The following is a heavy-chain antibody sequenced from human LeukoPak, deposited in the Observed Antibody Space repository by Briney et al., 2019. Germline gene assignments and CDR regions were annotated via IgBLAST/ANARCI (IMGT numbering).Heavy chain of an antibody. CDR3: ARSIPDGSGRPADY. CDR2: IKQDGSEK. Sequence: GGSLSLSCAASGFTFSSYWMSWVRQTPGKGLEWVANIKQDGSEKNYVDSVKGRFTISSNNAKNSPQLQMTSLRDEDTAVYYCARSIPDGSGRPADYWDQGTLVTVSS. CDR1: GFTFSSYW. V-gene: IGHV3-7*01. D-gene: IGHD3-10*01. J-gene: IGHJ4*02.